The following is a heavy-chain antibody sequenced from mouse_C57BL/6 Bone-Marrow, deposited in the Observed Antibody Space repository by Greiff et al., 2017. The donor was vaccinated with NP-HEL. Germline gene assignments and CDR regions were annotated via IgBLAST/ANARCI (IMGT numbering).Heavy chain of an antibody. CDR3: ARYYYGSSSFDY. D-gene: IGHD1-1*01. CDR2: IDPKSGGT. V-gene: IGHV1-72*01. Sequence: QVQLQQPGAELVKPGASVKLSCKASGYTFTSYLMHWVKQRPGRGLEWIGRIDPKSGGTKYNEKFKSKATLTVDKPSSKAYMQLNSLTSEDSAVYYCARYYYGSSSFDYWGQGTTLTVSS. J-gene: IGHJ2*01. CDR1: GYTFTSYL.